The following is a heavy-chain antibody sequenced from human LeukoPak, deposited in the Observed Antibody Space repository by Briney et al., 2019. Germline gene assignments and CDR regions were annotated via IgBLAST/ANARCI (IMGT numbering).Heavy chain of an antibody. D-gene: IGHD6-13*01. CDR1: GGSFSGYY. CDR2: INHSGST. J-gene: IGHJ4*02. V-gene: IGHV4-34*01. CDR3: ARADTSSWYFGY. Sequence: SETLSLTCAVYGGSFSGYYWSWIRQPPGKGLEWIGEINHSGSTNYNPSLKSRVTISVDTSKNQFSLKLSPVTAADTAVYYCARADTSSWYFGYWGQGTLVTVSS.